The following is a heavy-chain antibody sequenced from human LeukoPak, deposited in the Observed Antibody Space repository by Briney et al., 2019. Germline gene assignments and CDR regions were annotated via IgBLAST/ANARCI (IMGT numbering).Heavy chain of an antibody. CDR3: AREAYYYDSSVLGGY. CDR1: GYTFTSYY. V-gene: IGHV1-46*01. Sequence: ASVKVSCKASGYTFTSYYMHWVRQAPGQGLEWMGIINPSGGSTSYAQEFQGRVTMTRDTSTSTVYMELSSLRSEDTAVYYCAREAYYYDSSVLGGYWGQGTLVTVSS. D-gene: IGHD3-22*01. J-gene: IGHJ4*02. CDR2: INPSGGST.